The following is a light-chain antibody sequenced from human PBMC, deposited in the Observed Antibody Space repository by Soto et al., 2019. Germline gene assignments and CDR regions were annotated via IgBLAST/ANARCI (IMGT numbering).Light chain of an antibody. CDR3: QPLKSYQIT. CDR1: QDINTY. Sequence: DIQLTQSPSFLSASVGDRVTITCRASQDINTYLAWYQQKPGKAPKLLIFAASTLQNGVPSRFSGSGSGTEFTVTITSLQPKDFATYYCQPLKSYQITFGQGTRLEIK. J-gene: IGKJ5*01. CDR2: AAS. V-gene: IGKV1-9*01.